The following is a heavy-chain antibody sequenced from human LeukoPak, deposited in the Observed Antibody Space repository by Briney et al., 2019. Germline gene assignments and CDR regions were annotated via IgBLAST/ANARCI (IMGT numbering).Heavy chain of an antibody. J-gene: IGHJ4*02. V-gene: IGHV4-39*01. CDR3: ARHGFRGHYDSSGSDY. Sequence: SETLSLTCTVSGGSISSSSYYWGWIRQPPGKGLEWIGSIYYSGSTYYNPSLKSRVTISVDTSKNQFSLKLSSVTAADTAVYYCARHGFRGHYDSSGSDYWGQGTLVTVSS. D-gene: IGHD3-22*01. CDR2: IYYSGST. CDR1: GGSISSSSYY.